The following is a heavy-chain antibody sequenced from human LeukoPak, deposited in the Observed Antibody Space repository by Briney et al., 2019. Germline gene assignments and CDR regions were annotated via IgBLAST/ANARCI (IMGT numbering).Heavy chain of an antibody. Sequence: GGSLRLSCAASGITFSSYAMSWVRQAPGKGLEWVSTISRSGGSTYYADSVKGRFTISGDNSKNTLYLQMNSLRAEDTAVYYCAKGIAVAGNYYFDYWGQGTLVTVSS. D-gene: IGHD6-19*01. CDR2: ISRSGGST. V-gene: IGHV3-23*01. J-gene: IGHJ4*02. CDR1: GITFSSYA. CDR3: AKGIAVAGNYYFDY.